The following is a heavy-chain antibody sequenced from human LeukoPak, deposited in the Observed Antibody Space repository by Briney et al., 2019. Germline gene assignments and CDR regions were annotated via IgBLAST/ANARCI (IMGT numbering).Heavy chain of an antibody. J-gene: IGHJ4*02. CDR1: GFTFSNAG. D-gene: IGHD6-19*01. CDR2: IKSKTDGGTT. V-gene: IGHV3-15*01. Sequence: SGGSLRLSCAASGFTFSNAGMSWVRQAPGKGLEWVGRIKSKTDGGTTDYAAPVKGRLTISRDDSKNTLYLQMNSLKTEDTAVYYCTTILQCLVLEDTDYWGQGTLVTVSS. CDR3: TTILQCLVLEDTDY.